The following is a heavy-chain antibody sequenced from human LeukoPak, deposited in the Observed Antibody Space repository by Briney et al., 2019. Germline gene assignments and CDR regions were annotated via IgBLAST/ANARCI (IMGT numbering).Heavy chain of an antibody. J-gene: IGHJ4*02. Sequence: GGSLRLSCAASGFPFSSYALAWVRQAPGKGLEWVSSILNSSYIYYADSVKGRFTISRDNTQNSLFLQMNSLTADDTAVYYCARDRGYSGYAHGYWGQGTLVTVSS. V-gene: IGHV3-21*01. CDR3: ARDRGYSGYAHGY. CDR1: GFPFSSYA. CDR2: ILNSSYI. D-gene: IGHD5-12*01.